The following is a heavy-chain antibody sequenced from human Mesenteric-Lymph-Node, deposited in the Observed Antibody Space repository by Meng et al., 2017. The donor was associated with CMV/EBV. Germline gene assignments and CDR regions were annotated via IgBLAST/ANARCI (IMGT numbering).Heavy chain of an antibody. Sequence: ASVKVSCKASGYTFTSYDINWVRQATGQGLEWMGWMNPNSGNTGYAQKFQGRVTMTRNTSISTAYMELSILRSEDTAVYYCARVVKQLVRRSPNWFDPWGQGTLVTVSS. D-gene: IGHD6-6*01. CDR1: GYTFTSYD. CDR3: ARVVKQLVRRSPNWFDP. V-gene: IGHV1-8*01. J-gene: IGHJ5*02. CDR2: MNPNSGNT.